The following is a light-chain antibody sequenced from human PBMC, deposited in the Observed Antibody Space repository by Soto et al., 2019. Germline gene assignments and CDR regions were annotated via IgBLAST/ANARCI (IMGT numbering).Light chain of an antibody. J-gene: IGKJ1*01. V-gene: IGKV3-20*01. CDR3: QQYYASSWT. Sequence: EIVLTQSPGTLSLSPGERATLSCRASQSISSTYLAWYRQKPGQAPRLLIYAASSSSTGIPDRFSGSGSGTDFTLTISRLEPEDFAVYYCQQYYASSWTFGQGTRVEIK. CDR1: QSISSTY. CDR2: AAS.